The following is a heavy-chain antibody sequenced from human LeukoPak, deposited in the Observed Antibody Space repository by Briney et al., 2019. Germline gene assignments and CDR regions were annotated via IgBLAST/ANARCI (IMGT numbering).Heavy chain of an antibody. CDR1: GYTFTGYF. V-gene: IGHV1-2*02. CDR2: INPNSGGT. CDR3: ARVTSSGCFDY. J-gene: IGHJ4*02. Sequence: ASVKVSCKASGYTFTGYFLQWVRQAPGQGLEWMGWINPNSGGTNYAQKFQGRVTMTRDTSTSTVYMELSSLRSEDTAVYYCARVTSSGCFDYWGQGTLVTVSS. D-gene: IGHD6-19*01.